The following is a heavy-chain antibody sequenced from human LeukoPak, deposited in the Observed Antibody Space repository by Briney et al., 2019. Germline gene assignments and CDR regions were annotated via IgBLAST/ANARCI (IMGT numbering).Heavy chain of an antibody. CDR1: GFTFSDYY. CDR3: ARRGPMIAPDY. V-gene: IGHV3-11*01. Sequence: KPGGSLRLSCAASGFTFSDYYMSWVRQAPAKGLEWVSHISGSGSTTYYTDSAEGRFTISRDNAKNSLYLQMNSLRAEDTAVYYCARRGPMIAPDYWGQGTLVTVSS. J-gene: IGHJ4*02. CDR2: ISGSGSTT. D-gene: IGHD3-22*01.